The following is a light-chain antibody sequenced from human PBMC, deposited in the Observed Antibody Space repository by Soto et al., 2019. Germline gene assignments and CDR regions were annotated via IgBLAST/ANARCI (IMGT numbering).Light chain of an antibody. CDR2: RND. CDR1: SSNIESNY. CDR3: AAWDDSLSALV. V-gene: IGLV1-47*01. Sequence: VVTQPPSASGTPGQRVTISCSGSSSNIESNYVYWYQQLPGSAPKLLIYRNDQRPSGVPDRFSGSKSGTSASLAISGLRSEDEADYYCAAWDDSLSALVFGGGTQLTVL. J-gene: IGLJ3*02.